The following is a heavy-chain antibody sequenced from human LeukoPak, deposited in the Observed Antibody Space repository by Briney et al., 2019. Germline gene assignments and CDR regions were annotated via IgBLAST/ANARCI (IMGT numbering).Heavy chain of an antibody. CDR2: INTNSGGT. J-gene: IGHJ1*01. CDR3: AKTDNKYDSRLLFN. D-gene: IGHD3-22*01. Sequence: ASVKVSCKAFGYKLTDNWIHWVRQAPGQGLEWMGWINTNSGGTNYAQKFQGRVTMTRDTSITTAYMELSRLRSDDTAMYYCAKTDNKYDSRLLFNWGQGTQIIVSS. V-gene: IGHV1-2*02. CDR1: GYKLTDNW.